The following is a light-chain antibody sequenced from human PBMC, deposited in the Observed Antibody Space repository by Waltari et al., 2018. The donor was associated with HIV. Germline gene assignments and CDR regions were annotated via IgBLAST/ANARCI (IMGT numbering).Light chain of an antibody. Sequence: TVLTQLPSVSGVPEEKGSISCSRSSPNIGKGSQSWSQHVPGAAPRLLIYDNNKRPSGIPDRFSGSKSGASATLDITGLQTGDEADYYCGTWDPRLSAGVFGGGTKLTVL. CDR3: GTWDPRLSAGV. CDR1: SPNIGKGS. CDR2: DNN. V-gene: IGLV1-51*01. J-gene: IGLJ3*02.